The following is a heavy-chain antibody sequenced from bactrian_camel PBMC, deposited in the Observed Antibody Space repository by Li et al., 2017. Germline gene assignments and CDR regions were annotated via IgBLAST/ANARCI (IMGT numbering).Heavy chain of an antibody. CDR1: SNVGD. CDR3: AADPTALLAGSSLPLTAKLRRWMMTPGVISN. V-gene: IGHV3S53*01. J-gene: IGHJ4*01. Sequence: VQLVESGGGSVQAGGSLRLSCGYTSNVGDMAWFRQAPGKEREGVAAMDSSGSANYADSVKGRFAISKDNDRNTLALQMNSLKPEDSAMYYCAADPTALLAGSSLPLTAKLRRWMMTPGVISNWGQGTQVTVS. D-gene: IGHD1*01. CDR2: MDSSGSA.